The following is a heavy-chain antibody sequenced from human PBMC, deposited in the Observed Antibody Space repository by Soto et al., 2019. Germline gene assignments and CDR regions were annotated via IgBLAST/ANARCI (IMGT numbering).Heavy chain of an antibody. CDR3: ARDLGYCISTSCYRYYYGMDV. Sequence: ASVKVSCKASGYTFTSYYMHWVRQAPGQGLEWMGIINPSGGSTSYAQKFQGRVTMTRDTSTSTVYMELSSLRSEDTAVYYCARDLGYCISTSCYRYYYGMDVWGQGTTVTVSS. D-gene: IGHD2-2*01. V-gene: IGHV1-46*01. J-gene: IGHJ6*02. CDR1: GYTFTSYY. CDR2: INPSGGST.